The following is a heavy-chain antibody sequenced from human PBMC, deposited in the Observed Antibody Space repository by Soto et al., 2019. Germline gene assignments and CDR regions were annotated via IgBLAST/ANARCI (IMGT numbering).Heavy chain of an antibody. J-gene: IGHJ4*02. CDR2: IYYSGST. CDR1: GGSVSSYY. CDR3: ARGQLERRGPFDY. D-gene: IGHD1-1*01. V-gene: IGHV4-59*08. Sequence: SETLSLTFTVSGGSVSSYYWSWIRQPPGKGLEWMGYIYYSGSTNYNPSLKSRVTISVDTTKNQFSLKLSSVAAPDTAVYYCARGQLERRGPFDYWGQGPLVTVSS.